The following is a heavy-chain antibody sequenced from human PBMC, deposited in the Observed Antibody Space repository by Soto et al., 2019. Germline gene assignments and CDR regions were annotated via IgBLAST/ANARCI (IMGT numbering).Heavy chain of an antibody. CDR3: ARVNYFHSSGYFFDF. J-gene: IGHJ4*02. CDR2: IYYSGST. D-gene: IGHD3-22*01. V-gene: IGHV4-39*01. CDR1: GGSISSSSFY. Sequence: QLQLQESGPGLVKPSETLSLTCTVSGGSISSSSFYWGWIRQPPGKGLEWIGYIYYSGSTYYNPSLKSRVTISVDTSKNQFSLRLSSVTAADTAVYFCARVNYFHSSGYFFDFWGQGTLVTVSS.